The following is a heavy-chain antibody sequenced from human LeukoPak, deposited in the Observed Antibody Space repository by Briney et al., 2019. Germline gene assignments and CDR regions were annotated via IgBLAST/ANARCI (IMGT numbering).Heavy chain of an antibody. D-gene: IGHD4-17*01. J-gene: IGHJ1*01. CDR3: AKDLPGVTTVTPYFQH. CDR2: IRYDGSNK. Sequence: GGSLRLSCAASGFTFSSYGMHWVRQAPGKGLEWVAFIRYDGSNKYYADSVKGRFTIPRDNSKNTLYLQMNSLRAEDTAVYYCAKDLPGVTTVTPYFQHWGQGTLVTVSS. V-gene: IGHV3-30*02. CDR1: GFTFSSYG.